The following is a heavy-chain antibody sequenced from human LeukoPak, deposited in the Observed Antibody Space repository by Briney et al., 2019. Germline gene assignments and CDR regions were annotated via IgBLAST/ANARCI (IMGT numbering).Heavy chain of an antibody. D-gene: IGHD3-22*01. CDR3: AKSTTMIVVVTATFQH. V-gene: IGHV3-23*01. CDR2: ISGSGGST. J-gene: IGHJ1*01. CDR1: GFTFSSYA. Sequence: PGGSLRLSCAASGFTFSSYAMSWVRQAPGKGLEWVSAISGSGGSTYYADPVKGRFTISRDNSKNTLYLQMNSLRAEDTAVYYCAKSTTMIVVVTATFQHWGQGTLVTVSS.